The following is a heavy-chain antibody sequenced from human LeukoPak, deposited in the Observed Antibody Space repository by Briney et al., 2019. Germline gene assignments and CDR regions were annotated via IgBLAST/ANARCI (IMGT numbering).Heavy chain of an antibody. CDR1: GFTFSSYW. D-gene: IGHD3-22*01. CDR3: ARAALYYYDSSGYYIDY. V-gene: IGHV3-7*01. CDR2: IKQDGSEK. Sequence: AGGSLRLSCAASGFTFSSYWMSWVRQAPGKGLEWVATIKQDGSEKYYVDSVKGRFTISRDNAKNSLYPQMNSLRAEDTAVYYCARAALYYYDSSGYYIDYWGQGTLVTVSS. J-gene: IGHJ4*02.